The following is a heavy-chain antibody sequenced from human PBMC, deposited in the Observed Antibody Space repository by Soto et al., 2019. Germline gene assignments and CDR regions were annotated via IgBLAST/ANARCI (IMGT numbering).Heavy chain of an antibody. V-gene: IGHV1-18*01. CDR1: GYTFTSYG. CDR2: ISAYNGKT. J-gene: IGHJ6*02. D-gene: IGHD4-17*01. Sequence: QVQLVQSGGEVKKPGASVKLSCTASGYTFTSYGISWVRQAPGQGLEWMGWISAYNGKTNHAQNVKDGVTKTTDTSTRTAYMDLRSMRSDDTAVYYCARGGDVDYEPGIELWGQESTVTVSS. CDR3: ARGGDVDYEPGIEL.